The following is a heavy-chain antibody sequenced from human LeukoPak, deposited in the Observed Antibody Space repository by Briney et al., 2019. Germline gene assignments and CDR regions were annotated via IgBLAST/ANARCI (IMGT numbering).Heavy chain of an antibody. J-gene: IGHJ3*02. Sequence: ASVTVSCKASGYTFTSYAMHWVRQAPGQRLEWMGWINAGNGNTKYSQKFQGRVTITRDTSASTAYMELSSLRSEDTAVYYCAGSVVVVAAGAFDIWGQGTMVTVSS. CDR2: INAGNGNT. D-gene: IGHD2-15*01. V-gene: IGHV1-3*01. CDR3: AGSVVVVAAGAFDI. CDR1: GYTFTSYA.